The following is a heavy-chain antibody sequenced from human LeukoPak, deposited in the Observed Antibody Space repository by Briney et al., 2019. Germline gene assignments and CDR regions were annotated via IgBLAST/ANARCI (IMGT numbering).Heavy chain of an antibody. CDR1: GGSVSSGISY. CDR3: ARSHYYDSSGYYRDAFDI. CDR2: IYYSGST. Sequence: SETLSLTCSVSGGSVSSGISYWSWIRQPPGKGLEWIGYIYYSGSTNYNPSLKSRVTISVDTSKNQFSLKLSSVTAADTAVYYCARSHYYDSSGYYRDAFDIWGQGTMVTVSS. D-gene: IGHD3-22*01. V-gene: IGHV4-61*01. J-gene: IGHJ3*02.